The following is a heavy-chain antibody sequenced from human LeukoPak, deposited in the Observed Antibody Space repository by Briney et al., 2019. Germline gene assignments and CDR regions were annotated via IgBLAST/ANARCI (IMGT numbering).Heavy chain of an antibody. J-gene: IGHJ4*02. V-gene: IGHV1-2*02. CDR2: INPNSGST. Sequence: ASVKVSCKASGYTFTGYYMHWVRQAPGQGLEWMGWINPNSGSTNYAQKFQGRVTMTRDTSISTAYMELSRLRSDDTAVYYCARDSAVNYYDSSGYYDYWGQGTLVTVSS. CDR1: GYTFTGYY. CDR3: ARDSAVNYYDSSGYYDY. D-gene: IGHD3-22*01.